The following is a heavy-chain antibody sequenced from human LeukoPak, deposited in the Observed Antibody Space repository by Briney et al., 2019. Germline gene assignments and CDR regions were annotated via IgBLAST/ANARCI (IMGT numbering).Heavy chain of an antibody. J-gene: IGHJ4*02. CDR2: IHYSGST. D-gene: IGHD3-10*01. CDR3: ARYGITIVRGGKYYFDS. Sequence: PSETLSLTCTVSGGSISGYFWSWIRQPPGKGLEWIGYIHYSGSTNYNPPLNSRVTISVDTSKNQFSLGLSSVTAADTAVYYCARYGITIVRGGKYYFDSWGQGTLVTVSS. CDR1: GGSISGYF. V-gene: IGHV4-59*08.